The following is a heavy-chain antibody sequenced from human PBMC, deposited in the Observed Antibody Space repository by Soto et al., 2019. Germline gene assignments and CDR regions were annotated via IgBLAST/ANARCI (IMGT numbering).Heavy chain of an antibody. CDR2: IFHSGNS. Sequence: SETLSLTCAVSGSSMSGFYWGWVRQPPGKGLEWIGSIFHSGNSYYNPSLKSRVILSVDTSKNQFSLNLTAAIAADTAVYYCEREDDGMDVWGQGTPVTVSS. J-gene: IGHJ6*02. CDR1: GSSMSGFY. CDR3: EREDDGMDV. V-gene: IGHV4-38-2*02.